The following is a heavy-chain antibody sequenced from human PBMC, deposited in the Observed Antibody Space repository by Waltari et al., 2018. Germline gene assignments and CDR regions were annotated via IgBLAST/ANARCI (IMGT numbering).Heavy chain of an antibody. CDR3: ARASIVVVIFDY. Sequence: VQLVQAGAEVKKPGASVTVYCKASGYTFTNYTMQWVRQAPGQRPEWMGWINAGNGNTKYSQKSQGRVTITRDTSASTAYMELSSLRSEYTAVYYCARASIVVVIFDYWGQGTLVTVSS. J-gene: IGHJ4*02. CDR2: INAGNGNT. CDR1: GYTFTNYT. V-gene: IGHV1-3*01. D-gene: IGHD2-21*01.